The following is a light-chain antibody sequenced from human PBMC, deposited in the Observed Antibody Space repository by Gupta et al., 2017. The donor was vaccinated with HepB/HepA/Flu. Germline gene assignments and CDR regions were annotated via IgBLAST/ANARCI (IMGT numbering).Light chain of an antibody. CDR1: SLRSYS. Sequence: SVMTQPPSVSVASGQTVRITCQGNSLRSYSASWYQQKPGQAPVLVIYGNNNRPSGIPDRFSGSNSGNTATLTISRVEAEDEADYYCNARFGSSDHPRVFGAGTKVTVL. V-gene: IGLV3-19*01. CDR3: NARFGSSDHPRV. CDR2: GNN. J-gene: IGLJ1*01.